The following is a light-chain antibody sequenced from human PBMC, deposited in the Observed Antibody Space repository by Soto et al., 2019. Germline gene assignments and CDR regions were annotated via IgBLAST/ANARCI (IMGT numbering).Light chain of an antibody. V-gene: IGKV3-15*01. CDR1: QSVSTK. CDR3: QQYNNWPLWT. Sequence: EIVMTQSPATLSVSPGERATLSCRASQSVSTKLAWYQQKPGQAPRLLIYGASTRATGIPARFSGSGSGTEFTLTISSLQSEDFAVHYCQQYNNWPLWTFGQGTKVEIK. CDR2: GAS. J-gene: IGKJ1*01.